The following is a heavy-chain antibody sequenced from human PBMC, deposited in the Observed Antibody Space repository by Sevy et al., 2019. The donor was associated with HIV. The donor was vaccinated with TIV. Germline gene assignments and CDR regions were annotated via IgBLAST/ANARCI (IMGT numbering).Heavy chain of an antibody. Sequence: GGSLRLSCAASGFIFISYEMNWVRQAPGKGLKWVSSFSLSVSSVYYSDSVKGRFTISRDNAKNSLYLQMNSLRAEDTAVYYCTRDLPPSATTVAHFDYWGQGTLVTVSS. J-gene: IGHJ4*02. CDR3: TRDLPPSATTVAHFDY. D-gene: IGHD4-17*01. CDR1: GFIFISYE. V-gene: IGHV3-48*03. CDR2: FSLSVSSV.